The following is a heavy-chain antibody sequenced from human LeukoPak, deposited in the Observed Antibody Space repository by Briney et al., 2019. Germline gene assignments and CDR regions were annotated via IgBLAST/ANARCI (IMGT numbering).Heavy chain of an antibody. V-gene: IGHV1-2*02. D-gene: IGHD3-10*01. J-gene: IGHJ4*02. CDR2: INPNSGGT. CDR1: GYTFSGYY. Sequence: GASVKVSCKASGYTFSGYYIHWVRQAPGQGLEWMGWINPNSGGTDYAQKFQGRVTMTRDTSISTAYMELSILKSDDSAVYYCARVLPDGSFPLEYWGQGTLVTVSS. CDR3: ARVLPDGSFPLEY.